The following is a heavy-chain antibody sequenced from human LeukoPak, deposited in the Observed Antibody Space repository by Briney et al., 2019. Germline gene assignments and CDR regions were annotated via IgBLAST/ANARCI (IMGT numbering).Heavy chain of an antibody. CDR2: ISSNAVST. V-gene: IGHV3-64*01. Sequence: PGGSLRLSCAASGFLFSGHYMNWVRQAPGKGLEYVSAISSNAVSTYYANSVKGRFTISRDNSKNTLYLQMGSLRAEDMAVYFCARGNNINYYYYGMDVWGQGTTVIVSS. D-gene: IGHD1/OR15-1a*01. J-gene: IGHJ6*02. CDR3: ARGNNINYYYYGMDV. CDR1: GFLFSGHY.